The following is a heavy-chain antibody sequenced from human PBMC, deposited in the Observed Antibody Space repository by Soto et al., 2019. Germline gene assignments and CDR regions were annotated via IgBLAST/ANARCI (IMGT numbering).Heavy chain of an antibody. V-gene: IGHV3-23*01. J-gene: IGHJ3*02. CDR3: ARDLREIDAFDI. CDR2: ISGSGVTT. Sequence: GGSLRLSCAASGFTFSNSAMSWVRQAPGKGLEWVSAISGSGVTTYYADSVKGRFTFSRDNSKDTLYLQMNSLRAEDTAVYYCARDLREIDAFDIWGQGTMVTVSS. CDR1: GFTFSNSA.